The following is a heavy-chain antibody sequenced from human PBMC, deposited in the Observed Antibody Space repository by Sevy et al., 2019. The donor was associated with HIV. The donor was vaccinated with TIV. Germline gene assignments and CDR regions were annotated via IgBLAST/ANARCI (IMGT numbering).Heavy chain of an antibody. D-gene: IGHD3-10*01. Sequence: GGSLRLSCAASGFTFSRYSVNWVRQAPGKGLEWVSCISSSGTNIYYGDSVKCRFTISSENANNSLYLQMNSLRDEDTATYYCASVKLCGATRSRGEVEYFQHWGQGTLVTVSS. V-gene: IGHV3-48*02. CDR1: GFTFSRYS. CDR2: ISSSGTNI. J-gene: IGHJ1*01. CDR3: ASVKLCGATRSRGEVEYFQH.